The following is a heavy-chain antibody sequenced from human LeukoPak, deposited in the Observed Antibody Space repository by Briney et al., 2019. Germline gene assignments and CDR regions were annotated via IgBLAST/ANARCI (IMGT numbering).Heavy chain of an antibody. CDR1: GGTFSSYA. Sequence: SEKVSCKASGGTFSSYAIGWVRQAPGRGLEWMGRIIPILGIANYAQKFQGRVTITVDKSTSTAYMELSSLRSEDTAVYYCARIPTLSYYYYGMDVWGQGTTVTVSS. CDR2: IIPILGIA. V-gene: IGHV1-69*04. CDR3: ARIPTLSYYYYGMDV. D-gene: IGHD2-15*01. J-gene: IGHJ6*02.